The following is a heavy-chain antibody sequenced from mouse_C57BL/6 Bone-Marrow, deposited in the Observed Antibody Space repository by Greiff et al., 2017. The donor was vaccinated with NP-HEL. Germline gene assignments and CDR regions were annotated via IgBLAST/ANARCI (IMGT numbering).Heavy chain of an antibody. CDR2: IWTGGST. V-gene: IGHV2-2*01. CDR3: ARRGFDY. CDR1: GFSLTSYG. J-gene: IGHJ2*01. Sequence: VQLKESGPGLVQPSQSLSITCTASGFSLTSYGVHWVRQSPGKGLEWLGVIWTGGSTAYNAAFISRLSIRKDNSKSQVFFKMNRLQADDAAIYYCARRGFDYGGQGTTLTVSS.